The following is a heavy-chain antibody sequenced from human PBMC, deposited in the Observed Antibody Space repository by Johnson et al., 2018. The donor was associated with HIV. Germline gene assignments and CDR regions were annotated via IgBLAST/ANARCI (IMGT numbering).Heavy chain of an antibody. CDR2: ISYDGGNK. J-gene: IGHJ3*02. CDR1: GFIFSGFG. V-gene: IGHV3-30*03. CDR3: ARERFSDMLTGYHAFDI. D-gene: IGHD3-9*01. Sequence: QVQLVESGGGVVQPGKSLRLSCAASGFIFSGFGLHWVRQAPGKGLEWVASISYDGGNKYYADSVRGRITISRDNSKNILSLQMNSLRPEETALYYCARERFSDMLTGYHAFDIWGQGTMVTVSS.